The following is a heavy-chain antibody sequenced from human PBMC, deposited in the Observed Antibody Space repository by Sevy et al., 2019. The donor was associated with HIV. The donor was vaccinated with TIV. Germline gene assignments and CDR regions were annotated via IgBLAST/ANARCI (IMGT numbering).Heavy chain of an antibody. Sequence: GGSLRLSCAASGFTVSDNYMSWVRQAPGKGLEWVSVIYSDGSTYYEDSVKGRFTSSRDNSKNTLYLKMNSLRAEDTAVDYCANHASDYDSSGYLERDAFDIWGQGTMVTVSS. V-gene: IGHV3-53*01. CDR1: GFTVSDNY. CDR2: IYSDGST. CDR3: ANHASDYDSSGYLERDAFDI. D-gene: IGHD3-22*01. J-gene: IGHJ3*02.